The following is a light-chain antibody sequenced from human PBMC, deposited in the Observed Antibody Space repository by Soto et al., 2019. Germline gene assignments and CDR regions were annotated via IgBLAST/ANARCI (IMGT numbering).Light chain of an antibody. Sequence: DIQMTQSHSTLSASVGDRVTITCRASQSISSWLAWYQQKPGKAPKLLIYKASSLESGVPSRFSGSGSGTEFTLTISSLQPDDFATYYCQQYNSYSPYTFGHGTKLEIK. CDR3: QQYNSYSPYT. CDR2: KAS. J-gene: IGKJ2*01. CDR1: QSISSW. V-gene: IGKV1-5*03.